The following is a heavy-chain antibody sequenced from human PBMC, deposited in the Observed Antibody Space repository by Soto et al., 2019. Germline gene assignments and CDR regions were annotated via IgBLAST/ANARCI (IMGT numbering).Heavy chain of an antibody. CDR3: AKDIGPPSPTPIAAAVLYYYFGMDV. CDR1: GFTFDDYA. V-gene: IGHV3-43D*03. Sequence: GGSLRLSCAASGFTFDDYAMHWVRQAPGKGLEWVSLISWDGGSTYYADSVKGRFTISRDNSKNSLYLQMNSLRAEDPALYYCAKDIGPPSPTPIAAAVLYYYFGMDVWRQGTTVDV. CDR2: ISWDGGST. J-gene: IGHJ6*02. D-gene: IGHD6-13*01.